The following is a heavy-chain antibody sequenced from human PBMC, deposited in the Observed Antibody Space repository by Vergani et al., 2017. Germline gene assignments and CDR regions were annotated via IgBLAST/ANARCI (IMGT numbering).Heavy chain of an antibody. V-gene: IGHV4-30-4*01. J-gene: IGHJ4*02. D-gene: IGHD2-2*01. CDR2: IYYSGST. Sequence: QVQLQESGPGLVKPSQTLSLTCTVSGGSIRSGDYYWSWIRQPPGKGLEWIGYIYYSGSTYYNPSLKSRVTISVDTSKNQFSLMLSSVTAADTAVYYCARAAVGPAAIVYFDYWGQGTLVTVSS. CDR3: ARAAVGPAAIVYFDY. CDR1: GGSIRSGDYY.